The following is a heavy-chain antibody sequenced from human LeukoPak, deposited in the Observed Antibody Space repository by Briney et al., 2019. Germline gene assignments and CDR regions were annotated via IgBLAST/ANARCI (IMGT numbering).Heavy chain of an antibody. V-gene: IGHV1-18*01. D-gene: IGHD3-9*01. CDR1: GGTFSSYA. CDR2: ISAYNGNT. CDR3: ARGYYDILTGYIHYYGMDV. Sequence: GASVKVSCKASGGTFSSYAISWVRQAPGQGLEWMGWISAYNGNTNYAQKLQGRVTMTTDTSTSTAYMELRSLRSDDTAVYYCARGYYDILTGYIHYYGMDVWGQGTTVTVSS. J-gene: IGHJ6*02.